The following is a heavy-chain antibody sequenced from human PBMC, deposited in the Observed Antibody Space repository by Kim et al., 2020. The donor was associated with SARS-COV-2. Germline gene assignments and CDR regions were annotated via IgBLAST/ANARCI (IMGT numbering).Heavy chain of an antibody. V-gene: IGHV4-31*03. CDR1: GGSISSGGYY. CDR2: IYYSGST. CDR3: VRAGARRFDP. J-gene: IGHJ5*02. Sequence: SETLSLTCTVSGGSISSGGYYWSWIRQHPGKGLEWIGYIYYSGSTYYNSSLKSRVTISVDTSKNQFSLKLSSVTAADTAVYYCVRAGARRFDPWGQGTLVTVSS.